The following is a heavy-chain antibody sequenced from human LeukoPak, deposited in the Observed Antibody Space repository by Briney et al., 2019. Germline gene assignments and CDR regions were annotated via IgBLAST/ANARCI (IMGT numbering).Heavy chain of an antibody. V-gene: IGHV3-21*01. CDR3: ARDGIAVAGIGHYYMDV. Sequence: GGSLRLSCAASGFTFSSYSMNWVRQAPGKGLEWVSSISSRSSFIYYADSVKGRFTISRDNAKNSLYLQMNSLRAEDTAGYYCARDGIAVAGIGHYYMDVWGKGTTVTVSS. CDR1: GFTFSSYS. CDR2: ISSRSSFI. J-gene: IGHJ6*03. D-gene: IGHD6-19*01.